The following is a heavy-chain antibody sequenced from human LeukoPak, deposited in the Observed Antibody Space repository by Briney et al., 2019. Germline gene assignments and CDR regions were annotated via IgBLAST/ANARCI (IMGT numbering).Heavy chain of an antibody. J-gene: IGHJ3*02. CDR3: ARGASSGYYYDAFDI. Sequence: GGSLRLSCAASGFTFSSYSMSWVRQSPGKGLEWVSSISSTGTHIYYADSVKGRFTISRNNAKNSLYLQMNSLRAEDTAVYYCARGASSGYYYDAFDIWGQGTMVTVSS. CDR2: ISSTGTHI. CDR1: GFTFSSYS. V-gene: IGHV3-21*01. D-gene: IGHD3-22*01.